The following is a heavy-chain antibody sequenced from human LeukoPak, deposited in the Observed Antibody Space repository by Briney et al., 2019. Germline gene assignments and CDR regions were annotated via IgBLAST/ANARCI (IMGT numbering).Heavy chain of an antibody. CDR3: ARSITSSWYGDFQH. D-gene: IGHD6-13*01. CDR2: IYYSGST. J-gene: IGHJ1*01. Sequence: PSETLSLTCTVSGGSMSGYFWSWIRQPPGKGLEWIGYIYYSGSTNYNPSLKSRVTISVDTSKNQFSLKLSSVTAADTAVYYCARSITSSWYGDFQHWGQGTLVTV. CDR1: GGSMSGYF. V-gene: IGHV4-59*01.